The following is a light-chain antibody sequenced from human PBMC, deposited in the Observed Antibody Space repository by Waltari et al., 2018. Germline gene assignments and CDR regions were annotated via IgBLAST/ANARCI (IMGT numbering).Light chain of an antibody. CDR3: QQSYISLT. J-gene: IGKJ1*01. Sequence: IQMTHSPSSLSASLGARFPFPCRAIQSISNYLSWYQQKPGKAPNLLIYAASSFQSGVPSRFSGSGSGTDFTLTISSLQPEDFATYYCQQSYISLTFGQGTKVEIK. V-gene: IGKV1-39*01. CDR1: QSISNY. CDR2: AAS.